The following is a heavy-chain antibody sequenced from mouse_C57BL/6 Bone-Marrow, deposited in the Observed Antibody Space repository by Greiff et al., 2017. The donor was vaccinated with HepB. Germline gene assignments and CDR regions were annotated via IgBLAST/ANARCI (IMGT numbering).Heavy chain of an antibody. CDR3: TGGSSTVFAY. CDR1: GFNIKDDY. V-gene: IGHV14-4*01. Sequence: VQLQQSGAELVRPGASVKLSCTASGFNIKDDYMHWVKQRPEQGLEWIGWIDPENGDTEYASKFQGKATITADTSSTTAYLQLSSLTSEDTAVYYCTGGSSTVFAYWGQGTLVTVSA. CDR2: IDPENGDT. J-gene: IGHJ3*01. D-gene: IGHD1-1*01.